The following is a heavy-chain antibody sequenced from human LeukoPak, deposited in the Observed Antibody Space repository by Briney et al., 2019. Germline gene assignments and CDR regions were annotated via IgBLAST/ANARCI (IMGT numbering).Heavy chain of an antibody. D-gene: IGHD1-1*01. J-gene: IGHJ4*02. CDR3: ARVRMERPHDY. V-gene: IGHV3-7*01. Sequence: GGSLRLSCAASGFTFSSYWMSWVRQAPGKGLEWVANIKQDGSEKYYVDSVKGRFSISRDNAKNPLYLQMNSLRAEDTAVYYCARVRMERPHDYWGQGTLVTVSS. CDR2: IKQDGSEK. CDR1: GFTFSSYW.